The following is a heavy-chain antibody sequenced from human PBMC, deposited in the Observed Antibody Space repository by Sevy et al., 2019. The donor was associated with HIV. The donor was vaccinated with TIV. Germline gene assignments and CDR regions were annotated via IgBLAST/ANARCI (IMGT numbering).Heavy chain of an antibody. CDR2: ISIDGNNK. D-gene: IGHD3-22*01. J-gene: IGHJ4*02. CDR3: ASHYYDSTGYYYPLDY. V-gene: IGHV3-30*04. Sequence: GGSLRLSCTASGFTFSSYAMYWVRQAPGKGLEWVAVISIDGNNKDYADSVKGRFTISRDNSKNTLYLQMNSLRAEDTAGYYCASHYYDSTGYYYPLDYWGQGTLVTVSS. CDR1: GFTFSSYA.